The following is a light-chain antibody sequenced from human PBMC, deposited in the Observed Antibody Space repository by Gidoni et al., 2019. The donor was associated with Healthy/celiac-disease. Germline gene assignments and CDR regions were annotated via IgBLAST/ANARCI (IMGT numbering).Light chain of an antibody. CDR2: GAS. Sequence: EIVLTQSPGTLSLSPGERATLSCRASQSVSSSYLAWYQQKPGQAPRLLIYGASSRATGIPSRLEPEDFAVYYCQQYGSSPLFTFGPGTKVEIK. V-gene: IGKV3-20*01. J-gene: IGKJ3*01. CDR3: QQYGSSPLFT. CDR1: QSVSSSY.